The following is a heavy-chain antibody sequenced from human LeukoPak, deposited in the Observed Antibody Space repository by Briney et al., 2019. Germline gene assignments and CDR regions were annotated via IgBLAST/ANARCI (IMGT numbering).Heavy chain of an antibody. Sequence: GGSLRLSCAASGFTFSSYGMHWVRQAPGKGLEWVAVIRYDGSNKYYADSVKGRFTISRDNSKNTLYLQMNSLRAEDTAVYYCAKEMRGSQRVPQDFDYWGQGTLVTVSS. J-gene: IGHJ4*02. D-gene: IGHD1-26*01. CDR3: AKEMRGSQRVPQDFDY. CDR2: IRYDGSNK. CDR1: GFTFSSYG. V-gene: IGHV3-30*02.